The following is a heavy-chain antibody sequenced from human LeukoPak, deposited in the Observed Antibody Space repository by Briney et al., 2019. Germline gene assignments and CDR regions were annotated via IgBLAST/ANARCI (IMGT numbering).Heavy chain of an antibody. CDR2: INPNGDGT. D-gene: IGHD3-10*01. Sequence: GASVKVSCKTSGFTFTSYYMHWVRQAPGQGLEWMGVINPNGDGTSYAQKFQGRVTMTRDTSTGTVYMELSSLRSEDTAVYYCARELTNTGYFDYWGQGTLVTVSS. J-gene: IGHJ4*02. CDR1: GFTFTSYY. CDR3: ARELTNTGYFDY. V-gene: IGHV1-46*01.